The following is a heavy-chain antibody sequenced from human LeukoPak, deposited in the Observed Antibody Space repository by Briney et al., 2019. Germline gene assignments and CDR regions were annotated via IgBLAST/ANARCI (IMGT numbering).Heavy chain of an antibody. CDR3: ARHPTGYDSSGYYD. CDR2: IIPIFGTE. V-gene: IGHV1-69*13. D-gene: IGHD3-22*01. J-gene: IGHJ4*02. CDR1: GGTFSSYA. Sequence: SVKVSCKASGGTFSSYAISWVRQAPGQGLEWMGGIIPIFGTENYAQKFQGRVTITADESTSTAYMELSSLRSEDTAVYYCARHPTGYDSSGYYDWGQGTLVTVSS.